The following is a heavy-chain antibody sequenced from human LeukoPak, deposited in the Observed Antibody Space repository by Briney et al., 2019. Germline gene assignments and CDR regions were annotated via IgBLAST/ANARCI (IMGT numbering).Heavy chain of an antibody. Sequence: GGSLRLSCAASGFTFSSYGMHWVRQAPGKGLEWVAVIWYDGSNKYYADSVKGRFTISRDNSKNTLYVQMNSLRAEDTAVYYCARVSGYSYGPHYYYYYMDVWGKGTTVTASS. CDR3: ARVSGYSYGPHYYYYYMDV. V-gene: IGHV3-33*01. CDR2: IWYDGSNK. CDR1: GFTFSSYG. D-gene: IGHD5-18*01. J-gene: IGHJ6*03.